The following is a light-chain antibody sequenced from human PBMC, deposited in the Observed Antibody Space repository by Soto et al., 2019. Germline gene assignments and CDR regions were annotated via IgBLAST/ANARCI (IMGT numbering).Light chain of an antibody. J-gene: IGKJ1*01. CDR3: KQYNDNWT. CDR1: QSVSRW. CDR2: KAS. V-gene: IGKV1-5*03. Sequence: DIQMTQSPSTLSASVGDRVTITCRASQSVSRWLAWYQQKPGKAPKLLIYKASTLESGVPSRFSGSGSGTEFTLASSSLQTDDSATYYCKQYNDNWTFGQGTKVEIK.